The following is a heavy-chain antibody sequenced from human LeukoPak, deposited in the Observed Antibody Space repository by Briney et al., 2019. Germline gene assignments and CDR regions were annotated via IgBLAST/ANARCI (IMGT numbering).Heavy chain of an antibody. CDR3: AGGLGSYYRYYYYGMDV. V-gene: IGHV3-30*04. CDR2: ISYDGSNK. D-gene: IGHD3-10*01. J-gene: IGHJ6*04. CDR1: GFTFSSYA. Sequence: GGSLRLSCAASGFTFSSYAMHWVRQAPGKGLEWVAVISYDGSNKYYADSVKGRFTISRDNSKNTLYLQKNSLRAEDTAVYYCAGGLGSYYRYYYYGMDVWGKGTTVTVSS.